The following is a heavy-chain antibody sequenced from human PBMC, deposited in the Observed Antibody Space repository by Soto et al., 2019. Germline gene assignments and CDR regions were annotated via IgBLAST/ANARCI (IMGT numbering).Heavy chain of an antibody. Sequence: GGVRRFAGAAWGFTFISYAMSWVSQATGKGLGWVSSISGSGGSTCYADAVQGRFTISRDNSNNTVYRQMNSLRAEDTAVYYCAKDLGGDPSSYYSYGMDVWGQGT. J-gene: IGHJ6*02. CDR3: AKDLGGDPSSYYSYGMDV. D-gene: IGHD3-16*01. CDR2: ISGSGGST. V-gene: IGHV3-23*01. CDR1: GFTFISYA.